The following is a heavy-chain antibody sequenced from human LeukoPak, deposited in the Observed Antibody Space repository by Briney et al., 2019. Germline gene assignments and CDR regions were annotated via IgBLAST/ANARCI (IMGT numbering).Heavy chain of an antibody. CDR2: MNPSSGNT. Sequence: GASLKVSCKASGFTFISYDIVWVRQAAGPGLEWLGWMNPSSGNTGYSQKFQGRVTMTRNTSISTAYLVLSSLISEDTAVYYCARRDNWNAASYYYMDVWGEGTTVTVSS. D-gene: IGHD1-1*01. CDR1: GFTFISYD. V-gene: IGHV1-8*01. J-gene: IGHJ6*03. CDR3: ARRDNWNAASYYYMDV.